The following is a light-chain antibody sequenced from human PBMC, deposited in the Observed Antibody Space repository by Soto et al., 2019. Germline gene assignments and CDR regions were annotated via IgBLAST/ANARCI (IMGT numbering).Light chain of an antibody. CDR2: GNT. V-gene: IGLV1-40*01. Sequence: QSVLTQPPSVSGAPGQRVTISCTGSSSNIGAGYDVHWYQQLPGTAPKLLIYGNTNQPSGVPDRFSGSKSGTSASLAITGLQAEDEADYYCQSHDTSLSGYVFGTGTKLTVL. CDR3: QSHDTSLSGYV. CDR1: SSNIGAGYD. J-gene: IGLJ1*01.